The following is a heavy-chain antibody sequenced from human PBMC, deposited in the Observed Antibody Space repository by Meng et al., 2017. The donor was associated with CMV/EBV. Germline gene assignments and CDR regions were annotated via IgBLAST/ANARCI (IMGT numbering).Heavy chain of an antibody. CDR1: GFSLSNSGGG. V-gene: IGHV2-5*01. CDR2: IYWNDDK. D-gene: IGHD5-18*01. J-gene: IGHJ4*02. Sequence: TCSGFSLSNSGGGVGWIRQAPVKVLEWLALIYWNDDKRYSPFLKSRLTITKDTSKNQVVLTMTNMDPVDTATYYCAHSEIPPWFFDYWGQGTLVTVSS. CDR3: AHSEIPPWFFDY.